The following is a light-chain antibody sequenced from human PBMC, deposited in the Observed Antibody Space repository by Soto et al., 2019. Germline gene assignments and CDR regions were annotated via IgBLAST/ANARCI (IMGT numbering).Light chain of an antibody. CDR2: GVN. J-gene: IGLJ3*02. Sequence: QSALTQPPSASGSPGQSVTISCTGTSSDVGSYNYVSWYQQHPDKAPKLIIYGVNEQPSGVPDRFSGSKSGNTASLTVSGLQAEDEADYYCTSYAGSNNPVVFGGGTQLTVL. V-gene: IGLV2-8*01. CDR1: SSDVGSYNY. CDR3: TSYAGSNNPVV.